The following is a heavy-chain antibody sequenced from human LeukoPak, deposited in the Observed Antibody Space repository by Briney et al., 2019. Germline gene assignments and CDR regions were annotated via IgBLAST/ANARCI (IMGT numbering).Heavy chain of an antibody. CDR3: AKTERFLEWLLPYYFDY. CDR1: GFTFSSYG. J-gene: IGHJ4*02. V-gene: IGHV3-30*02. Sequence: QSGGSLRLSCAASGFTFSSYGMHWVRQAPGKGLEWVAFIRYDGSNKYYADSVKGRFTISRDNSKNTLYLQMNSLRAEDTAVYYCAKTERFLEWLLPYYFDYWGQGTLVTVSS. CDR2: IRYDGSNK. D-gene: IGHD3-3*01.